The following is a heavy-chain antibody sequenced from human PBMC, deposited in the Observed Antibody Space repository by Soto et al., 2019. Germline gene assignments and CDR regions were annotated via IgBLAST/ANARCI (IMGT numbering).Heavy chain of an antibody. V-gene: IGHV1-69*13. CDR3: ARGAKDSSGRYSHQAFDI. CDR2: IIPIFGTA. J-gene: IGHJ3*02. D-gene: IGHD6-19*01. Sequence: GPSAKVSCKESGYALTSYDSSWVRQAPGQGLEWMGGIIPIFGTANYAQKFQGRVTITADESTSTAYMELSSLRSEDTAVYYCARGAKDSSGRYSHQAFDIWGQGTMVTVSS. CDR1: GYALTSYD.